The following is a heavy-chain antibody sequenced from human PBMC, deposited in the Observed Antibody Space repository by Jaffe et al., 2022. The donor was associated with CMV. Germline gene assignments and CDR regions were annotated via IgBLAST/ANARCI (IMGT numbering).Heavy chain of an antibody. D-gene: IGHD3-3*01. Sequence: QVQLQESGPGLVKPSETLSLTCTVSGGSISSYYWSWIRQPPGKGLEWIGYIYYSGSTNYNPSLKSRVTISVDTSKNQFSLKLSSVTAADTAVYYCARHSPGHLEWLPRYYYYYMDVWGKGTTVTVSS. CDR2: IYYSGST. CDR3: ARHSPGHLEWLPRYYYYYMDV. V-gene: IGHV4-59*08. CDR1: GGSISSYY. J-gene: IGHJ6*03.